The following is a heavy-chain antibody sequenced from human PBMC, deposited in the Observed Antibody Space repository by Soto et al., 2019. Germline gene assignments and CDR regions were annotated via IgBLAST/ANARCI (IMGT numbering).Heavy chain of an antibody. V-gene: IGHV3-9*01. CDR3: AKGKGITYSSYYYMDV. CDR2: ISWNSGSI. J-gene: IGHJ6*03. Sequence: EVQLVESGGGLVQPGRSLRLSCADSGFTFDDYAMHWVRQAPGKGLEWVSGISWNSGSIGYADSVKGRFTISRDNAKNSLYLQMNSLRAEDTALYYCAKGKGITYSSYYYMDVWGKGTTVTVSS. D-gene: IGHD1-20*01. CDR1: GFTFDDYA.